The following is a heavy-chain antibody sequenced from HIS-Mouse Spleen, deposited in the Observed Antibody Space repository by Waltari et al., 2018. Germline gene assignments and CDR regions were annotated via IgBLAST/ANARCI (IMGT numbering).Heavy chain of an antibody. CDR1: GFTFSRDA. D-gene: IGHD6-13*01. V-gene: IGHV3-30*04. CDR2: ISYDGSNK. CDR3: ASLRFQAAYFDY. Sequence: QVQLVESGGGVVQPGRSLRLSCAASGFTFSRDAMHWVRQAPGKGLEWVAVISYDGSNKYYADSVKGRFTISRDNSKNTLYLQMNSLRAEDTAVYYCASLRFQAAYFDYWGQGTLVTVSS. J-gene: IGHJ4*02.